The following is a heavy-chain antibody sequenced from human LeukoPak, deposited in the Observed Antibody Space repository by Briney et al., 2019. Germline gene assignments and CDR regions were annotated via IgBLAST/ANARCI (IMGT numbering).Heavy chain of an antibody. J-gene: IGHJ5*02. V-gene: IGHV1-24*01. Sequence: ASVTVTCTVSGYTLTELSMHWVRQAPAKGLDWMGGFDPEDGETIYAQKFQGRVTMTEDTSTDTAYMELSSLRSEDTAVYYCARVKPVAGNWFDPWGQGTLVTVSS. D-gene: IGHD6-19*01. CDR2: FDPEDGET. CDR3: ARVKPVAGNWFDP. CDR1: GYTLTELS.